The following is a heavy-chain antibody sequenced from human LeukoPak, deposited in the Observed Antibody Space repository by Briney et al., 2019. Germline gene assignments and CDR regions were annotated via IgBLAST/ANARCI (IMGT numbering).Heavy chain of an antibody. J-gene: IGHJ5*02. D-gene: IGHD3-10*01. CDR2: MNPNSGKT. Sequence: ASVKVSCKTSGYTFSSYEINWVRQPPGQGLEWMGWMNPNSGKTAYAQKFQGRITMTSDVSIRTAYMELSSLRSEDTAVYYCVRLFVQEPSGWFDPWGQGTLVTVS. CDR1: GYTFSSYE. V-gene: IGHV1-8*01. CDR3: VRLFVQEPSGWFDP.